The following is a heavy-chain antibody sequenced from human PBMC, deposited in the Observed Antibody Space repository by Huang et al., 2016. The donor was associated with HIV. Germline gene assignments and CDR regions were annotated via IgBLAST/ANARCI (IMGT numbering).Heavy chain of an antibody. V-gene: IGHV4-39*01. CDR1: GGSIRSSDYH. D-gene: IGHD3-10*01. Sequence: QLLLQESGPGLVKPSEALALTCSVSGGSIRSSDYHWGWIRQPPGKGLEWIGSSYYTVSTHDSPSRQSRVTIAVDTSKNLCFLTLTSMTAADTAVYYCARHREGPVAYYSGWGSHLNYMDVWGRGRTVVVSS. CDR3: ARHREGPVAYYSGWGSHLNYMDV. CDR2: SYYTVST. J-gene: IGHJ6*03.